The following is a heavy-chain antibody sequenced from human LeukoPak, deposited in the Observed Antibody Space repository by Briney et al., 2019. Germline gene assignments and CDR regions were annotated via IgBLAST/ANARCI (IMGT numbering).Heavy chain of an antibody. D-gene: IGHD3-10*01. CDR2: ISSDCSYI. Sequence: GGSLRLSCAASGFNFNTYTMNWVRQAPGKGLEWVSSISSDCSYIYYADAVHGRFTVSRDNAKYSLYLQMNSLRAEDTAVYYCARGDNTMVRGVITLPTPLYNWFDPWGQGTLVTVSS. CDR1: GFNFNTYT. CDR3: ARGDNTMVRGVITLPTPLYNWFDP. J-gene: IGHJ5*02. V-gene: IGHV3-21*01.